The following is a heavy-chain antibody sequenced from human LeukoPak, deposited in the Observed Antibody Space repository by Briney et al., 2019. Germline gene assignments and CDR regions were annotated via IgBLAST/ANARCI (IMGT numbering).Heavy chain of an antibody. V-gene: IGHV4-39*01. D-gene: IGHD3-9*01. CDR2: IYYSGST. J-gene: IGHJ5*02. CDR3: ASRSANGRYTSFDP. CDR1: GGSISSSSYY. Sequence: SETLSLTCTVSGGSISSSSYYWGWIRQPPGKGLEWIGSIYYSGSTYYNPSLKSRVTIYLDTPKNQFSLKLSSGPAADTALYYCASRSANGRYTSFDPWGERTLVTVSS.